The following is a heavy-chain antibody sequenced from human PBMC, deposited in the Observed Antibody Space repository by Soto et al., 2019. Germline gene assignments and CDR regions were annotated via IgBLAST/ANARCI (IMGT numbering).Heavy chain of an antibody. Sequence: VAVISYDGSNKYYADSVKGRFTISRDNSKNTLYLQMNSLRAEDTAVYYCARDSSPPYCGGDCYWGFDYWGQGTLVTVSS. J-gene: IGHJ4*02. CDR2: ISYDGSNK. CDR3: ARDSSPPYCGGDCYWGFDY. V-gene: IGHV3-30-3*01. D-gene: IGHD2-21*02.